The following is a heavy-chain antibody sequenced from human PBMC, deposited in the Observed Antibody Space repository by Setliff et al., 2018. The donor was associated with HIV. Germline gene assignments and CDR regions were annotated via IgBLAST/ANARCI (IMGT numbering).Heavy chain of an antibody. Sequence: GGSLRLSCAASGFTFSSYSMNWVRQAPGKGLEWVSSISSSSSYIYYADSVKGRFTISRDNAKNSLYLQMNSLRAEDTAVYYCARPMTTWDYYYYYMDVWGKGTTVTVSS. CDR2: ISSSSSYI. CDR3: ARPMTTWDYYYYYMDV. CDR1: GFTFSSYS. J-gene: IGHJ6*03. V-gene: IGHV3-21*01. D-gene: IGHD3-16*01.